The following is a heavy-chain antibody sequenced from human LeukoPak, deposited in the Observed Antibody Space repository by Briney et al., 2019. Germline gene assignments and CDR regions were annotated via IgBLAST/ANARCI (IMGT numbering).Heavy chain of an antibody. J-gene: IGHJ4*02. Sequence: PGGSLRLSCAASGFTFDDYAMHWVRQAPGKGLEGVSLISGDGGSTYYADSVKGRFTISRDNSKNSLYLQMNSLRTEDTALYYCAKTTYYYDSSGYYYNWGQGTLLTVSS. V-gene: IGHV3-43*02. D-gene: IGHD3-22*01. CDR3: AKTTYYYDSSGYYYN. CDR1: GFTFDDYA. CDR2: ISGDGGST.